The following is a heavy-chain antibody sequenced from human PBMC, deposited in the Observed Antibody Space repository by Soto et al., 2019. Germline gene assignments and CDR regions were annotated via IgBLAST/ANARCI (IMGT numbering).Heavy chain of an antibody. J-gene: IGHJ5*02. D-gene: IGHD2-2*01. CDR3: ARGLGYCSSTSCYRRPAYNWFDP. CDR1: GGSFSVYY. CDR2: INHSGST. V-gene: IGHV4-34*01. Sequence: SETLSLTCAVYGGSFSVYYWSWIRQPPGKGLEWIGEINHSGSTNYNPSLKSRVTISVDTSKNQFSLKLSSVTAADTAVYYCARGLGYCSSTSCYRRPAYNWFDPWGQGTLVTVSS.